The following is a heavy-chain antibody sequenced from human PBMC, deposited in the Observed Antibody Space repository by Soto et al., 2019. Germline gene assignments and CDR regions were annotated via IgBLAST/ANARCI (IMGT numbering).Heavy chain of an antibody. CDR3: ARDWGTGFYNFDS. D-gene: IGHD6-19*01. V-gene: IGHV4-38-2*02. CDR2: IYHSGST. CDR1: GYSISTGFN. Sequence: SETLSLTCAVSGYSISTGFNWGWIRQPPGKGLEWIGSIYHSGSTYYNLSLKSRVTISADTSKNQTSLKLISVTAADTALYYCARDWGTGFYNFDSWGQGTLVTVSS. J-gene: IGHJ4*02.